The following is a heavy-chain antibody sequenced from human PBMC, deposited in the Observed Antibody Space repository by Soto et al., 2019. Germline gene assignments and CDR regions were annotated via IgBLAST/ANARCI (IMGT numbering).Heavy chain of an antibody. J-gene: IGHJ4*02. V-gene: IGHV3-74*01. D-gene: IGHD6-19*01. CDR3: ARAPAPSGWYDY. CDR1: GFTFSNYW. Sequence: GGSLRLSCAASGFTFSNYWMHWVRQVSGKGLVWVSRINSDGSSTSYADSVKGRFTISRDNAKNTLYLQMNSLRAEDTAVYYCARAPAPSGWYDYWGQGTLVTVSS. CDR2: INSDGSST.